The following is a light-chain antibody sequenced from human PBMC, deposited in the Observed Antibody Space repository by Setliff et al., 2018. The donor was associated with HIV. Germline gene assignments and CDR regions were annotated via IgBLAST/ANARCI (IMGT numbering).Light chain of an antibody. V-gene: IGLV2-14*01. CDR1: SSDVGGYYY. Sequence: QSALAQPPSASGSPGQSVTISCTGTSSDVGGYYYVSWYQQYPGKAPKVLIYEVSNRPSGISNRFSGSKSGNTASLTISGLQTEDEADYYCSSFSSRTLVVFGGGTKVTVL. CDR2: EVS. J-gene: IGLJ2*01. CDR3: SSFSSRTLVV.